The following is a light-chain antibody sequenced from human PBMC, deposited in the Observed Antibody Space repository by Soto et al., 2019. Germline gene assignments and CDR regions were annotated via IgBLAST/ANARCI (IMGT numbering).Light chain of an antibody. J-gene: IGKJ2*01. CDR2: WAS. Sequence: DIVMTQSPDSLAVSLGERATINGKSSQSVLYSSNNKNYLAWYQQRPGQPPKLLIYWASTRESGVPDRFSGSGSGTDFTLTITSLQAEDGAVYYCQQYESTPPTFGQGTKLEIK. CDR3: QQYESTPPT. V-gene: IGKV4-1*01. CDR1: QSVLYSSNNKNY.